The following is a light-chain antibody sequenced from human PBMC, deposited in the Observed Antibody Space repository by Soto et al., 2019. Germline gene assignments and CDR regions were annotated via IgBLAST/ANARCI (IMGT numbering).Light chain of an antibody. Sequence: SYELTQPPSVSVSPGQTASVTCSGHKLGDKIVSWYQQKPGQSPVLVIYRDNKRPSGIPERFSGSNSWNTATLTISGTQAMDEADYYCQTWDTSTVRVFGTGTKLTVL. V-gene: IGLV3-1*01. CDR2: RDN. J-gene: IGLJ1*01. CDR1: KLGDKI. CDR3: QTWDTSTVRV.